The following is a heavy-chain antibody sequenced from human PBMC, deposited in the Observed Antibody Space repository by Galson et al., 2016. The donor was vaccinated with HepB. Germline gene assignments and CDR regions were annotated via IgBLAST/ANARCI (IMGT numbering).Heavy chain of an antibody. D-gene: IGHD3-10*01. J-gene: IGHJ6*02. CDR2: IDWDDDK. CDR3: ARLVGGAPRCYYYGMDV. V-gene: IGHV2-70*11. Sequence: PALVKPTQTLTLTCTFSGFSLNTAGMCVSWIRQPPGKALEWLARIDWDDDKYFSTSLRTRLIISKDTSKNQVVLTMTNMDPVDTATYYCARLVGGAPRCYYYGMDVWGQGTTVTVSS. CDR1: GFSLNTAGMC.